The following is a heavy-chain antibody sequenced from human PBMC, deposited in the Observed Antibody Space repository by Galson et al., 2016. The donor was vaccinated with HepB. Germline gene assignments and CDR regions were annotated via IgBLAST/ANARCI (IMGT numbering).Heavy chain of an antibody. D-gene: IGHD5-12*01. CDR1: GFSISSYA. J-gene: IGHJ4*02. V-gene: IGHV3-23*01. CDR2: IDTSDSTT. CDR3: AKGRGAGYSGCEWNFDY. Sequence: SLRLSCAASGFSISSYAMRWVRQAPGKGLEWVSSIDTSDSTTSYADSEGRFTISRDNSKNTLYLQMYSLRAEDTAVYYCAKGRGAGYSGCEWNFDYWGQGSLVTVSS.